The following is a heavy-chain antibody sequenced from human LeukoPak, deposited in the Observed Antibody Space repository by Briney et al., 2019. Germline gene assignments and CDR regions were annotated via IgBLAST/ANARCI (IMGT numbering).Heavy chain of an antibody. D-gene: IGHD5-24*01. CDR3: TKRDGQSFDY. J-gene: IGHJ4*02. CDR1: GLSFSTSM. Sequence: PGGSLRLSCAASGLSFSTSMMSWVRRVPGQGLEWVSTILQDAETTYYADSVRGRFTISRDNFKDSLFLQMSSLRAEDTAIYYCTKRDGQSFDYWGQGALVTVSS. CDR2: ILQDAETT. V-gene: IGHV3-23*01.